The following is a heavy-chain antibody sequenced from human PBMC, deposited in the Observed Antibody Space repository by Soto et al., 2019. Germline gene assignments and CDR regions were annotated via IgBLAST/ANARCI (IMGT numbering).Heavy chain of an antibody. CDR1: GGSITSSYY. CDR2: IYYSGST. D-gene: IGHD2-2*02. Sequence: SETLSLTCTVSGGSITSSYYWGWIRQPPGKGLEWIGSIYYSGSTYYNPSLKSRVTISVDTSKNQFSLKLSSVTAADTAVYDCATIPATTILTDYWGQGTLVTVSS. J-gene: IGHJ4*02. CDR3: ATIPATTILTDY. V-gene: IGHV4-39*01.